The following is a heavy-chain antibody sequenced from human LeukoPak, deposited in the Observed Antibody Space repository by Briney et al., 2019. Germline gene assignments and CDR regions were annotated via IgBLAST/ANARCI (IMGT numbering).Heavy chain of an antibody. D-gene: IGHD3-16*02. J-gene: IGHJ4*02. CDR3: TTEAPMITSGGVIVIPHYYSDY. CDR2: IKSKTDGGTT. V-gene: IGHV3-15*01. CDR1: GFTFSNAW. Sequence: GGSLRLSCAASGFTFSNAWMSWVRQAPGKGLEWVGRIKSKTDGGTTDYAAPVKGRFTISRDDSKNTLYLQMNSLKTEDTAVYYCTTEAPMITSGGVIVIPHYYSDYWGQGTLVTVSS.